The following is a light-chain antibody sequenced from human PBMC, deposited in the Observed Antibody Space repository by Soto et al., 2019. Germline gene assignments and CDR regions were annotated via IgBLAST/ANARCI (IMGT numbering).Light chain of an antibody. V-gene: IGKV1-5*01. CDR2: DAS. Sequence: IQRPQSPSTLSASLGDRFTITCLAIQSIRYWLAWYQQKPGKAPKLLIYDASTLESGVPTRFSGSGSGTEFTLTISSLHPDDFATYYCQQYNILSTFGQGTKVDIK. CDR1: QSIRYW. J-gene: IGKJ1*01. CDR3: QQYNILST.